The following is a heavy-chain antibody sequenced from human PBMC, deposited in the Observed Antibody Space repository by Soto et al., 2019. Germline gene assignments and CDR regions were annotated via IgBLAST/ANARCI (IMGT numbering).Heavy chain of an antibody. V-gene: IGHV3-49*04. CDR2: IRSKAYGGTT. D-gene: IGHD5-12*01. CDR1: GFTFGDYA. Sequence: GGSLRLSCTASGFTFGDYAMSWVRQAPGKGLEWVGFIRSKAYGGTTEYAASVKGRFTISRDDSKSIAYLQMNSLETEDTAVYYCTRDVYSGYDYYYYYGMDVWGQGTTVTVPS. CDR3: TRDVYSGYDYYYYYGMDV. J-gene: IGHJ6*02.